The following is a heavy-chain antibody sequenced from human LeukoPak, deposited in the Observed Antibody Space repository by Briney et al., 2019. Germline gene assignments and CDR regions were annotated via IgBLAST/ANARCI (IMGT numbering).Heavy chain of an antibody. CDR3: ARVQWELHNFDY. J-gene: IGHJ4*02. V-gene: IGHV3-7*01. CDR2: IKQDGSEK. CDR1: GFTVSSYW. Sequence: GGSLRLSCAASGFTVSSYWMSWVRQAPGKGLEWVANIKQDGSEKYYVDSVKGRFTISRDNAKNSLYLQMNSLRAEDTAVYYCARVQWELHNFDYWGQGTLVTVSS. D-gene: IGHD1-26*01.